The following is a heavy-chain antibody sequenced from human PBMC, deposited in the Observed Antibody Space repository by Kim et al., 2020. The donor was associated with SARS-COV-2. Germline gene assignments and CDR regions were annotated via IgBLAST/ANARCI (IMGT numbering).Heavy chain of an antibody. D-gene: IGHD3-10*01. CDR1: GFSLSTSGMC. Sequence: SGPTLVKPTQTLTLTCTFSGFSLSTSGMCVSWIRQPPGKALEWLARIDWDDDKYYSTSLKTRLTISKDTSKNQVVLTMTNMDPVDTATYYCARIYFPHYGSGETQHFDYWGQGTLVTVSS. CDR2: IDWDDDK. CDR3: ARIYFPHYGSGETQHFDY. J-gene: IGHJ4*02. V-gene: IGHV2-70*11.